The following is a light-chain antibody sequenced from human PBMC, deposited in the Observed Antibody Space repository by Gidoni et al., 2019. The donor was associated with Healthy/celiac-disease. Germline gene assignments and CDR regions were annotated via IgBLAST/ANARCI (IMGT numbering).Light chain of an antibody. CDR2: GAS. V-gene: IGKV3-20*01. Sequence: EIVLPQSPGTLSLSPGERATLACMARQSVSSSYLAWYQQKPGQAPRLLIYGASSRATGIPDRFSGSGSGTDFTLTISRLEPEDFAVYYCQQYGSSLWTFGQGTKVEIK. CDR3: QQYGSSLWT. J-gene: IGKJ1*01. CDR1: QSVSSSY.